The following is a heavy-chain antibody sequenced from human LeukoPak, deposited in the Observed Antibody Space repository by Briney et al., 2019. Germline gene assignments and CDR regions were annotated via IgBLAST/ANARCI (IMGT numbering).Heavy chain of an antibody. CDR3: TTDHYIAVTGAAEFDY. V-gene: IGHV3-15*01. CDR1: GFTFSHAW. CDR2: IKSEISGGTT. J-gene: IGHJ4*02. Sequence: GGSLRLSCAASGFTFSHAWMTWVRQAPGKGLEWVGRIKSEISGGTTDYAAPVKGRFTISRDDSRNTLYLQMNSLKTEDTAVYYCTTDHYIAVTGAAEFDYWGQGTLVTVSS. D-gene: IGHD6-19*01.